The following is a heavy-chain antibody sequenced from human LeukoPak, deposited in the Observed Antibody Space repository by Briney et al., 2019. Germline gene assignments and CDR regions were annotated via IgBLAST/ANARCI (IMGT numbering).Heavy chain of an antibody. CDR1: GGSISSSSYY. CDR3: ASKTYYDILTGYYLYYFDY. Sequence: KPSETLSLTCTVSGGSISSSSYYWGWIRQPPGKGLEWIGSTYYSGSTYYNPSLKSRVTISVDTSKNQFSLKLSSVTAADTAVYYCASKTYYDILTGYYLYYFDYWGQGTLVTVSS. J-gene: IGHJ4*02. D-gene: IGHD3-9*01. V-gene: IGHV4-39*01. CDR2: TYYSGST.